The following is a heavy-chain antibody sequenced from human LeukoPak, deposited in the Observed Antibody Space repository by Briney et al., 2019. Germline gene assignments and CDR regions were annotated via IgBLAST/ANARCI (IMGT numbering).Heavy chain of an antibody. Sequence: SETLSLTCTVSGGSISSYYWSWIRQPPGKGLEWIGYIYYSGSTNYNPSLKSRVTISVDTSKNQFSLKLSPVTAADTAVYYCAREGTARSYYYYMDVWGKGTTVTVSS. CDR3: AREGTARSYYYYMDV. D-gene: IGHD6-6*01. J-gene: IGHJ6*03. V-gene: IGHV4-59*01. CDR2: IYYSGST. CDR1: GGSISSYY.